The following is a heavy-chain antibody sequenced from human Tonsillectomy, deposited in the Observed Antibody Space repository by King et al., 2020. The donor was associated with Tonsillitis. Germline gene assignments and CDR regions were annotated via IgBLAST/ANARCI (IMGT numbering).Heavy chain of an antibody. D-gene: IGHD3-3*01. V-gene: IGHV1-69*01. CDR1: GGSFSSYA. CDR3: ARDLPDFEAVTRYYVDY. Sequence: VQLVESGAEVKKPGSSVKVSCKASGGSFSSYAISWVRQAPGQGLEWMGGIIPMFGTANYAQNFQGRVTITADESTSTAYMELSSLKFDDTAVYYCARDLPDFEAVTRYYVDYWGQGTLVTVSS. J-gene: IGHJ4*02. CDR2: IIPMFGTA.